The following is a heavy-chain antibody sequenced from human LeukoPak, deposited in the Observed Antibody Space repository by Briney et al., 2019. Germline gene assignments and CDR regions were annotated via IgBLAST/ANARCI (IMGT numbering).Heavy chain of an antibody. CDR3: ARMYSSSSGFWFDP. D-gene: IGHD6-6*01. CDR1: GGSVSSGSYY. Sequence: SETLSLTCTASGGSVSSGSYYWSWIRQPPGKGLEWIGYIYYSGSTNYNPSLKSRVTISVDTSKNQFSLKLSSVTAADTAVYYCARMYSSSSGFWFDPWGQGTLVTVSS. J-gene: IGHJ5*02. V-gene: IGHV4-61*01. CDR2: IYYSGST.